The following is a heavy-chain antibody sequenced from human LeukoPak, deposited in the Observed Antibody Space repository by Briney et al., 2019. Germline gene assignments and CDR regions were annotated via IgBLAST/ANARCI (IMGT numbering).Heavy chain of an antibody. Sequence: ATVKLSCKASGYTFTDYYMHWVQQAPGKGVEWMGRVDPEDGETIYAEKFQGRVTITADTSTDTAYMELSSLRSEDTAVYYCATGQDIVVVPAAIENYYYYMDVWGKGTTVTVSS. V-gene: IGHV1-69-2*01. J-gene: IGHJ6*03. D-gene: IGHD2-2*01. CDR3: ATGQDIVVVPAAIENYYYYMDV. CDR2: VDPEDGET. CDR1: GYTFTDYY.